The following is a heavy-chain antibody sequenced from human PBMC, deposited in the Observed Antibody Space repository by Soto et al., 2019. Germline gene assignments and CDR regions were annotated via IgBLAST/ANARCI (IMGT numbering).Heavy chain of an antibody. J-gene: IGHJ4*02. V-gene: IGHV4-4*02. CDR2: IYHGGTT. D-gene: IGHD4-17*01. CDR3: ARASVYGDYVDY. CDR1: GGSISTGNW. Sequence: QVHLQESGPGLVKPSGTLSLTCAVSGGSISTGNWWNWVRQPPGKGLEWIGKIYHGGTTDYNPSLKSRVTMSVEKSKNQFSLRMSSVTAADTAVYYCARASVYGDYVDYWGKGILVTVSS.